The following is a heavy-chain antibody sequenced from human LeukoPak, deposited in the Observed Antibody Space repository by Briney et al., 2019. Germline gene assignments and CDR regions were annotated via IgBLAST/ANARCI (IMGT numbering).Heavy chain of an antibody. CDR1: GFTFSSYG. V-gene: IGHV3-30*03. J-gene: IGHJ4*02. D-gene: IGHD3-16*01. CDR2: ISYDGSNK. CDR3: ATWVSLDY. Sequence: GRSLRLSCVASGFTFSSYGMHWVRQAPGKGLEWVAVISYDGSNKYYADSVKGRFTISRDNSKNTLYLQMNSLRAEDTAVYYCATWVSLDYWGQGTLVTVSS.